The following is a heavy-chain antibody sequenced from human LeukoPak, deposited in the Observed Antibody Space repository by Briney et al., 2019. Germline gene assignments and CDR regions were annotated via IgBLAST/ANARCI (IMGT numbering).Heavy chain of an antibody. V-gene: IGHV4-39*01. Sequence: SETLSLTCTVSGGSSSSSSYYWGWIRQPPGKGLEWIGSIYYSGGTYYNPSLKSRVTMSVDTSKNQFSLKLTSVTAADTAVYYCARANGGYYDYWGQGTLVTVSS. CDR3: ARANGGYYDY. J-gene: IGHJ4*02. CDR2: IYYSGGT. CDR1: GGSSSSSSYY. D-gene: IGHD3-22*01.